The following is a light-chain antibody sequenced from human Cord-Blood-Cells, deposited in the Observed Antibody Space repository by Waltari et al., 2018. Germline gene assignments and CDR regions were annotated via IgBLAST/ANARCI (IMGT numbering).Light chain of an antibody. CDR2: GAS. CDR3: QQYGSSPT. V-gene: IGKV3-20*01. Sequence: EIVLTQSPGTLHLSPGERATLSCRASQSVSSSYLAWYQQKPGQAPSLLIYGASSRATGIPDRFSGSGSGTDFTLTISRLEPEDFAVYYCQQYGSSPTFGQGTKVEIK. CDR1: QSVSSSY. J-gene: IGKJ1*01.